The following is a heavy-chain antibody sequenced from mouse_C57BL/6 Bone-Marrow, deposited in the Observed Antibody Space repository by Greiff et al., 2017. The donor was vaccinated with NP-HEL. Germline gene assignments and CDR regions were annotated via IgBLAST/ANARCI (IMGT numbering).Heavy chain of an antibody. J-gene: IGHJ2*01. CDR2: IYPGDGDT. CDR1: GYAFSSSW. V-gene: IGHV1-82*01. CDR3: ARPHYYGSSPLGY. D-gene: IGHD1-1*01. Sequence: LQESGPELVKPGASVKISCKASGYAFSSSWMNWVKQRPGKGLEWIGRIYPGDGDTNYNGKFKGKATLTADKSSSTAYMQLSSLTSEDSAVYFCARPHYYGSSPLGYWGQGTTLTVSS.